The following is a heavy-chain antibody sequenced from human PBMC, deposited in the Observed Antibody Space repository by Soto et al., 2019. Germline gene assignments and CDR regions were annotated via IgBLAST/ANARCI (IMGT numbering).Heavy chain of an antibody. Sequence: QVQLVQSGAEVKKPGSSVKVSCTASGGTFSSYAISWVRQAPGQGLEWMGGIIPIFGTANYAQKFQGSVTITADESTSTAYMELSSLRSEDTAVYYCARASDYYDSSGYHYDAFDIWGQGTMVTVSS. V-gene: IGHV1-69*01. CDR2: IIPIFGTA. D-gene: IGHD3-22*01. J-gene: IGHJ3*02. CDR1: GGTFSSYA. CDR3: ARASDYYDSSGYHYDAFDI.